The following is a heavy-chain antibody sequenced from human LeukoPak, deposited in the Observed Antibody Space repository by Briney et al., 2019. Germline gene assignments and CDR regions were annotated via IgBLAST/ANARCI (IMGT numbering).Heavy chain of an antibody. Sequence: ASETLSLTCSVSGGSINSHYWSWIRQPPGKRLEWIGYIFNTGNTNYNPSLASRVTMSVDASRAQFFLRLSPVTAAGTAIYYCASRPADTTWYGVFDYWSQGTLVTVSS. CDR2: IFNTGNT. CDR3: ASRPADTTWYGVFDY. J-gene: IGHJ4*02. V-gene: IGHV4-59*11. D-gene: IGHD3-10*01. CDR1: GGSINSHY.